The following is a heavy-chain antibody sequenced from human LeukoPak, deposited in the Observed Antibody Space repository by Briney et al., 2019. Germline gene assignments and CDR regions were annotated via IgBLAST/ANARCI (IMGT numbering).Heavy chain of an antibody. Sequence: SETLSLTCTVSGGSISSYYWSWIRQPPGKGLEWIRYIYYSGSTNYNPSLKSRVTISVDTSKNQFSLKLSSVTAADTAVYYCARNLKAGTWGNWFDPWGQGTLVTVSS. CDR3: ARNLKAGTWGNWFDP. CDR1: GGSISSYY. CDR2: IYYSGST. J-gene: IGHJ5*02. V-gene: IGHV4-59*01. D-gene: IGHD6-13*01.